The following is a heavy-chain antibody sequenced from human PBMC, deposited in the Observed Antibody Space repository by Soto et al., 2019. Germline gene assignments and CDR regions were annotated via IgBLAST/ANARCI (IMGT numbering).Heavy chain of an antibody. CDR2: ISAYNGNT. D-gene: IGHD6-13*01. CDR3: ARVGGQQLVDPSPFDP. CDR1: GYTFTSYG. Sequence: GASVKVSCKASGYTFTSYGISWVRQAPGQGLEWMGWISAYNGNTNYAQKLQGRVTMTTDTSTSTAYMELRSLRSDDTAVYYCARVGGQQLVDPSPFDPWGRGTLVTVSS. J-gene: IGHJ5*02. V-gene: IGHV1-18*01.